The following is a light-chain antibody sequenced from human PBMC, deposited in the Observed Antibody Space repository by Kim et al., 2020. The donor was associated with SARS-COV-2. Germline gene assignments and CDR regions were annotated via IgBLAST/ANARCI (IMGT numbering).Light chain of an antibody. CDR1: QNINSW. Sequence: LSASVGDRVTITCRACQNINSWLAWYQQKPGKAPKLLIYKASSLESGVPSRFSGSGSGTEFTLTISLQPDDFATYYCQQYNAHRTFGQGTKVEIK. CDR2: KAS. V-gene: IGKV1-5*03. CDR3: QQYNAHRT. J-gene: IGKJ1*01.